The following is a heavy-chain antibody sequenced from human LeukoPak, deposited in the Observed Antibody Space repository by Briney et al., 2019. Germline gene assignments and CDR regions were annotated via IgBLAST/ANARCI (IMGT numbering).Heavy chain of an antibody. V-gene: IGHV3-23*01. J-gene: IGHJ5*02. CDR3: AKSRKDYTIFGVVIVDWFDP. Sequence: GGSLRLSCSASGFTFSSYAMSWVRQAPGKGLEWVSAISGSGGSTYYADSVKGRFTISRDNSKNTLYLQKNSLRAEDTAVYYCAKSRKDYTIFGVVIVDWFDPWGQGTLVTVSS. CDR2: ISGSGGST. CDR1: GFTFSSYA. D-gene: IGHD3-3*01.